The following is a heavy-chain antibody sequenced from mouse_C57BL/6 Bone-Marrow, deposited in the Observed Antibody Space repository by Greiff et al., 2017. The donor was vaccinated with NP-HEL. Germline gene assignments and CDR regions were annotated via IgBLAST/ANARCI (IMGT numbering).Heavy chain of an antibody. J-gene: IGHJ4*01. D-gene: IGHD1-1*01. V-gene: IGHV1-81*01. Sequence: QVQLQQSGAELARPGASVKLSCKASGYTFTSYGISWVKQRTGQGLEWIGEIYPRSGNTYYNEKFKGKATLTADKSSSTAYMGLRSLTSEDSAVYFCARKGTYYGLRYSAMCYWGQGTSVTVST. CDR2: IYPRSGNT. CDR1: GYTFTSYG. CDR3: ARKGTYYGLRYSAMCY.